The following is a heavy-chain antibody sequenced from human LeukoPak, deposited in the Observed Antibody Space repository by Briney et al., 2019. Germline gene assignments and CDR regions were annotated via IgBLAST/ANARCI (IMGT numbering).Heavy chain of an antibody. D-gene: IGHD3-3*01. V-gene: IGHV4-59*08. CDR1: GASISSYY. Sequence: PSETLSLTCTVSGASISSYYWTWIRQAPGKGLEWIGYVYYSVSTNYNPSLKSRVSISQDTPKNQVSLTLNSVTAADTAVYYCARQESGPYHYMDVWGRGTAVTVSS. CDR2: VYYSVST. CDR3: ARQESGPYHYMDV. J-gene: IGHJ6*03.